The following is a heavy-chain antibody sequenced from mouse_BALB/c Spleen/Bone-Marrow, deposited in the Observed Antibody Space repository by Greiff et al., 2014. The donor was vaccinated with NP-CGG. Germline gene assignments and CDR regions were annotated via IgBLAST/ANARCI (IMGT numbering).Heavy chain of an antibody. D-gene: IGHD1-1*02. V-gene: IGHV5-4*02. CDR3: ARSGEKYGDLDY. J-gene: IGHJ4*01. CDR2: ISDGGIYT. Sequence: DVQLVESGGGLVKPGGSLKLSCTASGLTFSDYYMYWVRQTPEKRLEWVATISDGGIYTYYPDSVKGRFTISRDNAKNNLYLQMSSLKSEDTAMYYCARSGEKYGDLDYSGQGTSVTVSS. CDR1: GLTFSDYY.